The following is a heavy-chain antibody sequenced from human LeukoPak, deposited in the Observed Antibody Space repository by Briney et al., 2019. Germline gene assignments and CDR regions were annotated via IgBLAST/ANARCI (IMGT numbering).Heavy chain of an antibody. J-gene: IGHJ6*03. D-gene: IGHD3-10*01. V-gene: IGHV1-69*13. Sequence: ASVKVSCKASGGTFISYAISWVRQAPGQGLEWMGGIIPIFGTANYAQKFQGRVTITADESTSTAYMELSSLRSEDTAVYYCARSWFGELLSPLYYYYYYMDVWGKGTTVTISS. CDR1: GGTFISYA. CDR3: ARSWFGELLSPLYYYYYYMDV. CDR2: IIPIFGTA.